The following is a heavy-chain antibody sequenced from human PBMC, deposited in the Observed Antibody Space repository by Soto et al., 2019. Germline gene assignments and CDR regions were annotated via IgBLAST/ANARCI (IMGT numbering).Heavy chain of an antibody. CDR1: GGTFSSYA. Sequence: SVKVSCKASGGTFSSYAISWVRQAPGQGLEWMGGITPIFGTANYAQKFQGRVTITADESTSTAYMELSSLRSEDTAVYYCASRQAKSSPYYYYGMDVWGQGTTVTVSS. D-gene: IGHD3-10*01. CDR2: ITPIFGTA. CDR3: ASRQAKSSPYYYYGMDV. V-gene: IGHV1-69*13. J-gene: IGHJ6*02.